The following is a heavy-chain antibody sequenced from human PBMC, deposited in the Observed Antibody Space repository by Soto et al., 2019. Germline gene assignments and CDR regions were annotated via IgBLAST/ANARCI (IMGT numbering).Heavy chain of an antibody. Sequence: GESLKISCKGSGYSFTSYWIGWVRQMPGKGLEWMGIIYPGDSDTRYSPSFQGQVTISADKSISTAYLQWSSLKASDTAMYYCASRGLRLGELSLSPPSEYYFDNWGQGTLVTVSA. D-gene: IGHD3-16*02. J-gene: IGHJ4*02. CDR2: IYPGDSDT. V-gene: IGHV5-51*01. CDR1: GYSFTSYW. CDR3: ASRGLRLGELSLSPPSEYYFDN.